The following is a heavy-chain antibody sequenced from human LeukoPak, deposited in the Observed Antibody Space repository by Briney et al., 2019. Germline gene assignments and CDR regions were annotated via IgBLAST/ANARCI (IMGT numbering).Heavy chain of an antibody. CDR3: ARAPRYDSSGYYPYYFDY. V-gene: IGHV3-30*02. J-gene: IGHJ4*02. CDR2: IRDEGSNR. D-gene: IGHD3-22*01. CDR1: GFTFKNYG. Sequence: GGSLRLSCAASGFTFKNYGMHWVRQAPGKGLQWVAFIRDEGSNRFYANYVEGRFTISRDNAKNSLHLQLNSLRAEDTAVYYCARAPRYDSSGYYPYYFDYWGQGTLVTASS.